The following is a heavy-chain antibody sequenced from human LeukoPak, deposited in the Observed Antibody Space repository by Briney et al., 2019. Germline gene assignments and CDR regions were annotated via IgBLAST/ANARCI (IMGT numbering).Heavy chain of an antibody. CDR2: MNPNSGNT. D-gene: IGHD1-1*01. V-gene: IGHV1-8*03. CDR3: ARPRQYTWNHAFDI. J-gene: IGHJ3*02. CDR1: GYTFTSYD. Sequence: GASVKVSCKASGYTFTSYDINWVRQATGQGLEWMGWMNPNSGNTGYAQKFQGRVTITRNTSISTAYMELSSLRSEDTAVYYCARPRQYTWNHAFDIWGQGTMVTVSS.